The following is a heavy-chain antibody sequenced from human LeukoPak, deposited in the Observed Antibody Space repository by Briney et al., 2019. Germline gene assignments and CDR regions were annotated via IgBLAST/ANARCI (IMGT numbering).Heavy chain of an antibody. D-gene: IGHD2-2*01. CDR2: IWYDGSNK. J-gene: IGHJ4*02. CDR3: AKGSSTSSTTFDY. Sequence: PGRSLRLSCAASGFTFSSYGMHWVRQAPGKGLEWVAVIWYDGSNKYYADSVKGRFTISRDNSKNTLYLQMNSLRAEDTAVHYCAKGSSTSSTTFDYWGQGTLVTVSS. V-gene: IGHV3-33*06. CDR1: GFTFSSYG.